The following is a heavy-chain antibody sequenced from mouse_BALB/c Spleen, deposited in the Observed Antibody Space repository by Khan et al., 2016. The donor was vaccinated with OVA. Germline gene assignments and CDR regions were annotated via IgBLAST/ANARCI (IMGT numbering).Heavy chain of an antibody. CDR3: ARLAYYYNSEGFAY. J-gene: IGHJ3*01. D-gene: IGHD1-1*01. CDR2: INTGGFYT. Sequence: EVQLVESGGDLVKPGGSLKLSCAASGFTFSTFGMSWVRQSPDRRLEWVATINTGGFYTYYSDIVKGRFTISRDNAKSPLYLQMSSLKSEDTAIYYCARLAYYYNSEGFAYWGQGTLVTVPA. V-gene: IGHV5-6*01. CDR1: GFTFSTFG.